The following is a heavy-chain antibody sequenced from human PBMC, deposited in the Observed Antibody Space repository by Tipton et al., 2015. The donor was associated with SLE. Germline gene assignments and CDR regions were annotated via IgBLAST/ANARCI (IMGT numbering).Heavy chain of an antibody. V-gene: IGHV4-34*01. Sequence: TLSLTCAVYGGSFSGYYWSWIRQPPGKGLEWIGEINHSGSTNYNPSLKSRVTISVDKSKNQFSLKLSSVTAADTAVYYCARCSTRHYYYYYMDVWGKGTTVTVSS. CDR1: GGSFSGYY. J-gene: IGHJ6*03. CDR3: ARCSTRHYYYYYMDV. CDR2: INHSGST. D-gene: IGHD2-2*01.